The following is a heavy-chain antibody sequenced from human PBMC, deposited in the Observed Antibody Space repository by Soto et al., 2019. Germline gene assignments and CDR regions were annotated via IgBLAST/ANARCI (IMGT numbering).Heavy chain of an antibody. CDR2: IKPDGSER. CDR3: AGDLNWPNF. J-gene: IGHJ4*02. CDR1: GFTFSTYF. D-gene: IGHD1-20*01. V-gene: IGHV3-7*01. Sequence: EVQLVESGGGLVQPGGSLRLSCAASGFTFSTYFMTWVRQAPGKGLEWVATIKPDGSERWYVDSVKGRFTISRDNAKNSLYLEMNSLRAEDTAVYFCAGDLNWPNFWGQGSLVAVSS.